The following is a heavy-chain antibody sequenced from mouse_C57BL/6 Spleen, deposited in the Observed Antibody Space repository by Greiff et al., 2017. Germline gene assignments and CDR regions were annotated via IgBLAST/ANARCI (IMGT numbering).Heavy chain of an antibody. CDR2: IHPNSGST. J-gene: IGHJ3*01. V-gene: IGHV1-64*01. Sequence: VQLQQPGAELVKPGASVKLSCKASGYTFTSYWMHWVKQRPGQGLEWIGMIHPNSGSTNYNEKFKSKATLPVDKSSSTAYMQLSSLTSEDSAVYYGAILYYGYDGFAYWGQGTLVTVSA. D-gene: IGHD2-2*01. CDR3: AILYYGYDGFAY. CDR1: GYTFTSYW.